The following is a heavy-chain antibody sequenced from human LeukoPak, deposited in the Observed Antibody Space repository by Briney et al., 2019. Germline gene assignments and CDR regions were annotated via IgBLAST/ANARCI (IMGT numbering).Heavy chain of an antibody. CDR1: GGSISSSSYY. CDR3: ASGEENYYDSSGYYEAFDY. Sequence: SETLSLTCTVSGGSISSSSYYWGWIRQPPGKGLEWIGSIYYSGSTYYNPSLKSRVTISVDTSKNQFSLKLGSVTAADTAVYYCASGEENYYDSSGYYEAFDYWGQGTLVTVSS. V-gene: IGHV4-39*07. CDR2: IYYSGST. D-gene: IGHD3-22*01. J-gene: IGHJ4*02.